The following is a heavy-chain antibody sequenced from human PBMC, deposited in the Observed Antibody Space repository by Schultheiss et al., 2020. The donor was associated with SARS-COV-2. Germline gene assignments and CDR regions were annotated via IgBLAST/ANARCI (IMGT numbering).Heavy chain of an antibody. J-gene: IGHJ4*02. D-gene: IGHD6-19*01. V-gene: IGHV4-31*11. CDR3: ARWVVRQWLVPDDY. CDR2: IYYSGST. Sequence: SQTLSLTCAVSGGSISSGGYYWSWIRQHPGKGLEWIGHIYYSGSTYYNPSLKSRVTISVDTSKNQFSLKLSSVTAADTAVYYCARWVVRQWLVPDDYWGQGTLVTVSS. CDR1: GGSISSGGYY.